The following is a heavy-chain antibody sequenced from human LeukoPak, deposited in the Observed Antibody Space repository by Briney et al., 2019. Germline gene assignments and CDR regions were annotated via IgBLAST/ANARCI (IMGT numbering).Heavy chain of an antibody. CDR3: AKDGYSGYDVFDY. CDR2: ISYDGSNK. D-gene: IGHD5-12*01. J-gene: IGHJ4*02. V-gene: IGHV3-30*18. Sequence: GGSLRLSCAASGLIFSSYGMHWVRQAPGKGLEWVAVISYDGSNKYYADSVKGRFTISRDNSKNTLYLQMNSLRAEDPAVYYCAKDGYSGYDVFDYWGQGTLVTVSS. CDR1: GLIFSSYG.